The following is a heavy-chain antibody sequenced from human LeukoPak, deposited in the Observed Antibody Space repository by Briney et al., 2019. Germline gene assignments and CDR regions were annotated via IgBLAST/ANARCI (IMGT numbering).Heavy chain of an antibody. CDR3: ARADGDQIDY. J-gene: IGHJ4*01. CDR2: IYHSGST. V-gene: IGHV4-30-2*01. D-gene: IGHD4-17*01. CDR1: GGSISSGGYS. Sequence: PSQTLSLTCAVSGGSISSGGYSWSWIRQPPGKGLEWIGYIYHSGSTYYNPSLKSRVTISVDRSKNQFSLKLSSVTAADTAVYYCARADGDQIDYWGQEPWSPSPQ.